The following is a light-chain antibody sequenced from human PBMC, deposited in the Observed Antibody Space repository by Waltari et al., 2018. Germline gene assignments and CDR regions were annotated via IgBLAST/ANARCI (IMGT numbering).Light chain of an antibody. CDR1: QSVSNN. V-gene: IGKV3-15*01. Sequence: EIVMTQSPATLSVSPGERATLSCRASQSVSNNLAWYQQQPGPAPRLLISGASTRATGIAGRFSGSGSGTEFTLTSNSLQSADFAVYYCQQYDTWPRKFGQGTKVEI. CDR3: QQYDTWPRK. J-gene: IGKJ1*01. CDR2: GAS.